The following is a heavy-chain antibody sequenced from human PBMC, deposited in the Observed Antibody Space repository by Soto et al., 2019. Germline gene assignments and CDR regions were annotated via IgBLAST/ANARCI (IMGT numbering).Heavy chain of an antibody. CDR1: GGSMSNYH. J-gene: IGHJ4*02. CDR2: THDPGSI. D-gene: IGHD5-18*01. V-gene: IGHV4-59*01. CDR3: ARTGYGDHFDY. Sequence: QVQLQESGPGLVKPSETLSLTCTVSGGSMSNYHWCWLRQPPGKRLEFIGYTHDPGSISYNPSFMSRAAISLDTSKSQFSLRLTSVTAADTALYYCARTGYGDHFDYWGRGTLVTVSS.